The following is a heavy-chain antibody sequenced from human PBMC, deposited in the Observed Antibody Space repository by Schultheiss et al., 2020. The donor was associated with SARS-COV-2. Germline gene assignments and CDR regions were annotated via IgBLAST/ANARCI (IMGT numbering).Heavy chain of an antibody. D-gene: IGHD3-10*01. CDR2: ISSSGSTI. CDR1: GFTFSDYY. CDR3: ARGTVGELQYYHYYYMDV. Sequence: GGSLRLSCAASGFTFSDYYMSWIRQAPGKGLEWVSYISSSGSTIYYADSVKGRFTISRDNSKNTLYLQMNSLRAEDTAVYYCARGTVGELQYYHYYYMDVWGKGTTVTVSS. J-gene: IGHJ6*03. V-gene: IGHV3-11*04.